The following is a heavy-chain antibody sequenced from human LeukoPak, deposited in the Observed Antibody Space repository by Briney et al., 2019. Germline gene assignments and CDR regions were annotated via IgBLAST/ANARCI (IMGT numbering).Heavy chain of an antibody. CDR2: INSDGSEG. Sequence: PGGSLRLSCAVSGFTFSGFWMSWSRQAPGKGLEWVASINSDGSEGYYADVVKGRFTISRDNAKNTLYLQMNSLRAEDTAVYYCAKGGSYPIDYWGQGALVTVSS. J-gene: IGHJ4*02. D-gene: IGHD1-26*01. CDR3: AKGGSYPIDY. V-gene: IGHV3-7*01. CDR1: GFTFSGFW.